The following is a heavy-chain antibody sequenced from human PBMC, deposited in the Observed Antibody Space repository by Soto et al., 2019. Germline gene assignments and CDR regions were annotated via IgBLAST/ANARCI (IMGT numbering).Heavy chain of an antibody. CDR2: ISSSSSYI. CDR1: GFTFSSYS. V-gene: IGHV3-21*01. CDR3: ARDRGGAAAGYYYYGMDV. J-gene: IGHJ6*02. Sequence: PGGSLRLSCAASGFTFSSYSMNWVRQAPGTGLEWVSSISSSSSYIYYADSVKGRFTISRDNAKNSLYLQMNSLRAEDTAVYYCARDRGGAAAGYYYYGMDVWGQGTTVTVSS. D-gene: IGHD6-13*01.